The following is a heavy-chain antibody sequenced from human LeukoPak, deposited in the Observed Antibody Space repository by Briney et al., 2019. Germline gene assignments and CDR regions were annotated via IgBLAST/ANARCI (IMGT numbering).Heavy chain of an antibody. Sequence: SVKVSCKASGGTFSSYAISWVRQAPGQGLEWMGGIIPIFGTANYAQKFQGRVTITTDESTSTAYMELSSLRSEDTAVYYCARASPPIVVVPAAMVGTFDIWGQGTMVTVSS. CDR1: GGTFSSYA. J-gene: IGHJ3*02. V-gene: IGHV1-69*05. D-gene: IGHD2-2*01. CDR2: IIPIFGTA. CDR3: ARASPPIVVVPAAMVGTFDI.